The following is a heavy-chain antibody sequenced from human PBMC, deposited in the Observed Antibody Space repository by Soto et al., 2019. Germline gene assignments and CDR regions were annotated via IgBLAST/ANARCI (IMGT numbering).Heavy chain of an antibody. CDR2: ISGSGDST. Sequence: PGGSLRLSCAASGSTFSSYAMSWVRQAPGKGLEWVSVISGSGDSTYYADSVKGRFTISRDNAKNTLFLQMNSLKAEDTAVYYCVRDRGYPDSFDVWGRGTMVTVSS. J-gene: IGHJ3*01. D-gene: IGHD2-15*01. V-gene: IGHV3-23*01. CDR1: GSTFSSYA. CDR3: VRDRGYPDSFDV.